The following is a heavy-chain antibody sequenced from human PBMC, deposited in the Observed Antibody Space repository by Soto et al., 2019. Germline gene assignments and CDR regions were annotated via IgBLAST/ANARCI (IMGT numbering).Heavy chain of an antibody. CDR3: ARGRLWSQLPTW. V-gene: IGHV4-34*01. CDR2: INHSGST. D-gene: IGHD3-10*01. CDR1: GGSFSGYY. Sequence: LSLTCAVYGGSFSGYYWSWIRQPPGKGLEWIGEINHSGSTNYNPSLKSRVTISVDTSKNQFSLKLSSVTAADTAVYYCARGRLWSQLPTWWGQGTLVTVSS. J-gene: IGHJ4*02.